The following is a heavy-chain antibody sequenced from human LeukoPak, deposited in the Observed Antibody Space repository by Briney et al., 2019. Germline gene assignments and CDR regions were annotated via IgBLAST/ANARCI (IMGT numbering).Heavy chain of an antibody. J-gene: IGHJ4*02. V-gene: IGHV3-48*01. CDR3: VRDRSYFDSGSHQGFDD. D-gene: IGHD3-22*01. Sequence: PGGSLRLSCAASGFTFSSYSMNWVRQAPGKGREWVSYIGNTGSTTYYADSVKGRFTISRDNAKNSLYLQMNTLRAEDTAVYHCVRDRSYFDSGSHQGFDDWGQGALVTVSS. CDR2: IGNTGSTT. CDR1: GFTFSSYS.